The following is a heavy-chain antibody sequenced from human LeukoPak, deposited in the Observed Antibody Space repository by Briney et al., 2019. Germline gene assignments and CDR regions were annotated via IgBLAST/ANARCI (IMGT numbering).Heavy chain of an antibody. CDR3: ARGDWNDGRSWFDP. V-gene: IGHV4-61*08. CDR2: IYYSGST. D-gene: IGHD1-1*01. CDR1: GGSISSGGFS. J-gene: IGHJ5*02. Sequence: SETLSLTCGVSGGSISSGGFSWSWIRQPPGKGLEWIGYIYYSGSTNYNPSLKSRVTISVDTSKNQFSLKLSSVTAADTAVYYCARGDWNDGRSWFDPWGQGTLVTVSS.